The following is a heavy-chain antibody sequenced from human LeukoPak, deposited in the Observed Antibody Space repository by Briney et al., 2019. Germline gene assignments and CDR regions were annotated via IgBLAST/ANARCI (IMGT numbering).Heavy chain of an antibody. CDR1: GYTFTSYG. CDR2: ISAYNGNT. CDR3: ARDAQQLVIPSWFDP. D-gene: IGHD6-13*01. J-gene: IGHJ5*02. V-gene: IGHV1-18*01. Sequence: ASVKVSCKASGYTFTSYGISWVRQAPGQGLEWMGWISAYNGNTNYAQKPQGRVTMTTDTSTSTAYMELRSLRSDDTAVYYCARDAQQLVIPSWFDPWGQGTLVTVSS.